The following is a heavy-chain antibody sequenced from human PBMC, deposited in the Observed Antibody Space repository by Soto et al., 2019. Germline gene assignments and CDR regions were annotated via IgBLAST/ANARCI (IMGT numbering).Heavy chain of an antibody. CDR1: GGSISSGGYY. V-gene: IGHV4-31*03. CDR3: ATLLTGTTAYYYGMDV. Sequence: SETLSPTCTVSGGSISSGGYYWSWLRQHPGKGLEWIGEINHSGSTNYNPSLKSRVTISVDTSKNQFSLKLSSVTAADTAVYYCATLLTGTTAYYYGMDVWGQGTTVTVSS. J-gene: IGHJ6*02. CDR2: INHSGST. D-gene: IGHD1-20*01.